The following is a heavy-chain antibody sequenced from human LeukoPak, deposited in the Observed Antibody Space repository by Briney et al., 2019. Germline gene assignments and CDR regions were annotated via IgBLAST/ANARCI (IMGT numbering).Heavy chain of an antibody. V-gene: IGHV3-30*18. J-gene: IGHJ4*02. CDR1: GFTFSSYG. D-gene: IGHD3-10*01. CDR2: ISYDGSSN. Sequence: GGSLRLSGAASGFTFSSYGMTWVRKAPAKGLEWVAIISYDGSSNYYADSVKGRFTISRDNSKKTLYLQMNSLRAEDTAMYYCAKYYSGSGSYTHFDSWGQGTLVTVSS. CDR3: AKYYSGSGSYTHFDS.